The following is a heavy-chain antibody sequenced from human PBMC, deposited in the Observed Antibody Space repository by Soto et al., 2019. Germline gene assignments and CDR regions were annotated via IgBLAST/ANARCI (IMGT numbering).Heavy chain of an antibody. CDR3: AIFVTTSRGGNWFDP. CDR1: GCTLTGYY. D-gene: IGHD2-21*01. J-gene: IGHJ5*02. CDR2: INPNSGGT. V-gene: IGHV1-2*02. Sequence: ASVEVSCKTSGCTLTGYYMHWVRQGPGQGLEWMGWINPNSGGTNYAQKFQGRVTMTRDTSISTAYMERSRLRSDDTAVYYCAIFVTTSRGGNWFDPWGQGTLVTVSS.